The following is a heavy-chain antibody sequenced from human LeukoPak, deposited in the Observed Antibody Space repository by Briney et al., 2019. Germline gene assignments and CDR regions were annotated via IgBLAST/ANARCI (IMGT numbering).Heavy chain of an antibody. D-gene: IGHD3-22*01. CDR1: GFTFSNAW. J-gene: IGHJ4*02. V-gene: IGHV3-15*01. Sequence: GGSLRLSCAASGFTFSNAWMSWVRQAPGKGLEWVGRIKSKTDGGTTDYAAPVKGRFTNSRDDSKNTLYLQMNSLKTEDTAVYYCTTEDDSSGYYIYWGQGTLVTVSS. CDR3: TTEDDSSGYYIY. CDR2: IKSKTDGGTT.